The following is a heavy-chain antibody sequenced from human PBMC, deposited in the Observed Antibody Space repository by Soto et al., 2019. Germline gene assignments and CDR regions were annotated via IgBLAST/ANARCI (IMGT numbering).Heavy chain of an antibody. V-gene: IGHV3-30-3*01. D-gene: IGHD1-26*01. CDR3: ARDRQWELLGDAFDI. CDR1: GFTFSSYA. Sequence: GGSLRLSCAASGFTFSSYAMHWVRQAPGKGLEWVAVISYDGSNKYYADSVKGRFTISRDNSKNTLYLRMNSLRAEDTAVYYCARDRQWELLGDAFDIWGQGTMVTVSS. J-gene: IGHJ3*02. CDR2: ISYDGSNK.